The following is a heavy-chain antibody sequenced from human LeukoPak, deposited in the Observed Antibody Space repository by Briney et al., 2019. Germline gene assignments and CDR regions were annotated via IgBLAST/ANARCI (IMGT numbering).Heavy chain of an antibody. J-gene: IGHJ3*02. CDR3: ARGPYSYDSSGAFDI. CDR2: ISSSGST. D-gene: IGHD3-22*01. Sequence: PSETLSLTCTVSGDSISSGDYYWSWIRQPAGKGLEWIGRISSSGSTNYNPSLRSRVTISVDTSKNQFSLKLSSVTAADTAVYFCARGPYSYDSSGAFDIWGQGTMVTVSS. V-gene: IGHV4-61*02. CDR1: GDSISSGDYY.